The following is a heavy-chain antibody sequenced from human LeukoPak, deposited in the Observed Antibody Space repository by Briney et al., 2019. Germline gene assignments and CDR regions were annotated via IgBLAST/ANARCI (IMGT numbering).Heavy chain of an antibody. CDR3: AKDQHDSGQQLVQGDFDY. J-gene: IGHJ4*02. D-gene: IGHD6-13*01. V-gene: IGHV3-23*01. CDR1: GFTFSSYA. Sequence: GGSLRLSCAASGFTFSSYAMSWVRQAPGKGLEWVSAISGSGGSTYYADSVKGRFTISRDNSKNTLYLQMNSPRAEDTAVYYCAKDQHDSGQQLVQGDFDYWGQGTLVTVSS. CDR2: ISGSGGST.